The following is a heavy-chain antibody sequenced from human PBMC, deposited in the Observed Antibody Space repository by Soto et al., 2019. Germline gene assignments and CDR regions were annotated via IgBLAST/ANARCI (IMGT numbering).Heavy chain of an antibody. Sequence: GESLKISCTGSGYSFTSYWIGWVRKMRGKGLEWMGIIYPGDSDTRYSPSFQGQVTISAYKYISPGYLQWSSLKASDPAMSYCASSYCTNGVSFHFDYWVRGTMVTVSS. CDR2: IYPGDSDT. J-gene: IGHJ4*02. CDR1: GYSFTSYW. CDR3: ASSYCTNGVSFHFDY. V-gene: IGHV5-51*01. D-gene: IGHD2-8*01.